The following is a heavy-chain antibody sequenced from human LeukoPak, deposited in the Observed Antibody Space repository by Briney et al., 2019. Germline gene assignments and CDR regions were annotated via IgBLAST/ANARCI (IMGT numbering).Heavy chain of an antibody. J-gene: IGHJ4*02. CDR1: GFTFDDYA. Sequence: PGRSLRLSCAASGFTFDDYAMHWVRQAPGKGLEWVSGISWNSGSIGYADSVKGRFTISRDNTKNSLYLQMNSLRAEDTAVYYCARAQAAEYYYDSSGYYDYWGQGTLVTVSS. V-gene: IGHV3-9*01. CDR2: ISWNSGSI. CDR3: ARAQAAEYYYDSSGYYDY. D-gene: IGHD3-22*01.